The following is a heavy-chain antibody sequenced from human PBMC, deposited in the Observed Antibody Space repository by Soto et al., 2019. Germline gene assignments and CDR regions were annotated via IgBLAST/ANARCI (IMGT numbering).Heavy chain of an antibody. V-gene: IGHV3-23*01. CDR1: GFTFSNYA. CDR3: AKSGLNYNDSSGYYQDQYWYFDL. J-gene: IGHJ2*01. Sequence: PGGSLRLSCAASGFTFSNYAVSWVRQAPGKGLEWVSAISGGGGSTYYADSVKGRFTISRDNSKNTLYLQMNSLRAEDTAVYYCAKSGLNYNDSSGYYQDQYWYFDLWGRGTLVTVSS. CDR2: ISGGGGST. D-gene: IGHD3-22*01.